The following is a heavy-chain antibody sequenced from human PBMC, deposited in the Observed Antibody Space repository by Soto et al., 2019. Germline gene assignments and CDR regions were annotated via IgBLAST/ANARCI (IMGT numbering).Heavy chain of an antibody. CDR3: ARGVDTAMVRPGTDFDY. D-gene: IGHD5-18*01. Sequence: GASVKVSCKASGYTFTSYGVSWVRQAPGQRHEWMGWISNYNGNTNYAQNLLSRVTMTTDTSTYTAYMELRSLRSDDTAVYYCARGVDTAMVRPGTDFDYWGQGTLGTVSS. V-gene: IGHV1-18*01. J-gene: IGHJ4*02. CDR1: GYTFTSYG. CDR2: ISNYNGNT.